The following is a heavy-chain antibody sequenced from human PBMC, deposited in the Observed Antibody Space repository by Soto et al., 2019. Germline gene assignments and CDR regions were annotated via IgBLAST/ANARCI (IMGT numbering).Heavy chain of an antibody. V-gene: IGHV3-23*01. CDR1: GFTFNMYA. Sequence: GGSLRLSCAASGFTFNMYAMSWVRQAPGKGLEWVSGIGGSGANTYYADFVKGRFTISRDNSKNTLYLQMDSLRAEDTAIYYCARTITGYFWAGAYWGQGTLVTVSS. CDR3: ARTITGYFWAGAY. J-gene: IGHJ4*02. D-gene: IGHD1-1*01. CDR2: IGGSGANT.